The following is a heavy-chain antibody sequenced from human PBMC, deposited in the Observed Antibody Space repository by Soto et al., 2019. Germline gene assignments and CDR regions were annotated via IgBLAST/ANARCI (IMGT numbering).Heavy chain of an antibody. CDR2: IVVGSGNT. D-gene: IGHD3-22*01. CDR1: GFTFTSSA. CDR3: AKDHGYDSSGYYYVHAFDI. V-gene: IGHV1-58*01. J-gene: IGHJ3*02. Sequence: SVKVSCKASGFTFTSSAVQWVRQARGQRLEWIGWIVVGSGNTNYAQKFQERVTISRDNSKSTLFLQMNSLRAEDTAVYYCAKDHGYDSSGYYYVHAFDIWGQGTMVT.